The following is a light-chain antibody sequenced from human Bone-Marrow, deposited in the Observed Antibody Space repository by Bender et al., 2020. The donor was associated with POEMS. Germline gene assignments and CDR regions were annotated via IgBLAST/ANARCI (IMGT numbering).Light chain of an antibody. Sequence: QSMLTQPPSASGTPGQRVTISCSGTNSNIGSNSVSWYQQLPETAPKLILYDVSNRPSGVSDRFSGSKSGTTASLTISGLQAEDEADYFCSSFTVSSTYVVFGGGTKVTVL. CDR3: SSFTVSSTYVV. CDR1: NSNIGSNS. V-gene: IGLV1-44*01. CDR2: DVS. J-gene: IGLJ2*01.